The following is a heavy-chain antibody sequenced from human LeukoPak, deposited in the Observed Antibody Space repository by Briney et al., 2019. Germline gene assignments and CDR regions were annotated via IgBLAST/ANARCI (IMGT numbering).Heavy chain of an antibody. CDR3: ARATGQYQLLYFDYYYYMDV. CDR2: IYYSGST. Sequence: SQTLFLTCTVSGGSISSGGYYWSWIRQHPGKGLEWIGYIYYSGSTYYNPSLKSRVTISVDTSKNQFSLKLSSVTAADTAVYYCARATGQYQLLYFDYYYYMDVWGKGTTVTVSS. D-gene: IGHD2-2*02. J-gene: IGHJ6*03. V-gene: IGHV4-31*03. CDR1: GGSISSGGYY.